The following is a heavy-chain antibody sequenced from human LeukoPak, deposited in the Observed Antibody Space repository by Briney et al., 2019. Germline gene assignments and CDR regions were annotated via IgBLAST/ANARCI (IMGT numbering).Heavy chain of an antibody. CDR2: IYYSGST. CDR3: ARHQLVVVPAAPDY. D-gene: IGHD2-2*01. CDR1: GGSISSSSYY. Sequence: PSETLSLTCTVSGGSISSSSYYWGWIRQPPGKGLEWIGSIYYSGSTYYNPSLKSRVTISVDTSKNQFSLKLSSVTAADTAVYYCARHQLVVVPAAPDYWGQGTLVTVSS. J-gene: IGHJ4*02. V-gene: IGHV4-39*01.